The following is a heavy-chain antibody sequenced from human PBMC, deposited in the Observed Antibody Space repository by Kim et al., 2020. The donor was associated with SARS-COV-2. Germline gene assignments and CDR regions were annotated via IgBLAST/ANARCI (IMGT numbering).Heavy chain of an antibody. J-gene: IGHJ4*02. D-gene: IGHD6-19*01. Sequence: YADSVKGRFTISRHNSKNTLYLQMNSLRAEDTAVYYCARAEQWLVPFDYWGQGTLVTVSS. V-gene: IGHV3-53*04. CDR3: ARAEQWLVPFDY.